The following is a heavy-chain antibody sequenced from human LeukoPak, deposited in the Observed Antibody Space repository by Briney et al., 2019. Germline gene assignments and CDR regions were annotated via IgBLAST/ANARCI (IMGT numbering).Heavy chain of an antibody. CDR3: AGSRYSGSSVDY. CDR1: GFTFSGYW. J-gene: IGHJ4*02. D-gene: IGHD1-26*01. CDR2: ISTDGTTI. V-gene: IGHV3-74*01. Sequence: PGGSLRLSCAASGFTFSGYWMHWVRQAPGKGLVWVSRISTDGTTIHYADSVKGRFTISRDNAQNTLYLQMNSLRAEETAVYYCAGSRYSGSSVDYWGQGTLVTVSS.